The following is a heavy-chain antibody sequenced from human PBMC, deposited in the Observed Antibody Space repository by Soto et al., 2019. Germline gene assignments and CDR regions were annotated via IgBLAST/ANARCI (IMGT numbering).Heavy chain of an antibody. CDR2: IYHNGNT. V-gene: IGHV4-4*02. Sequence: SETLSLTCAVSGDSITTNNWWSWVRQPPGKGLEWIGEIYHNGNTNYNPSLKSRVTMSVDTSKNQFSLKLTSVTAADTAIYYCARDAAVPGETDRFDYWGQGTLVTVSS. CDR1: GDSITTNNW. CDR3: ARDAAVPGETDRFDY. D-gene: IGHD6-19*01. J-gene: IGHJ4*02.